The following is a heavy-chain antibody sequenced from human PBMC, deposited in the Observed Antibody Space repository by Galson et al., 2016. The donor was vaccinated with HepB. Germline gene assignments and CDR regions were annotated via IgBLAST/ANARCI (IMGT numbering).Heavy chain of an antibody. D-gene: IGHD3-10*02. CDR2: IYPDDSDA. CDR1: GYTFSNYW. V-gene: IGHV5-51*01. CDR3: ARANYDVVSGHPQGYDY. Sequence: QSGAEVKTPGESLKISCKTSGYTFSNYWIAWVRQMPGKGLEWMGIIYPDDSDARYSPSFQGQVTFSGDRSIDTAYLQWSSLKASDSAMYFCARANYDVVSGHPQGYDYWGHGTLVTVSS. J-gene: IGHJ4*01.